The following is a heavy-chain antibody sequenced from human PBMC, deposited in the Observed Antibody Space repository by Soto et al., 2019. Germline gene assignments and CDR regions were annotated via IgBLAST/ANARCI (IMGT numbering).Heavy chain of an antibody. J-gene: IGHJ5*02. Sequence: GASVKVSCKASGYTFTSYGISWVRQPPGQGLEWMGWISAYNGNTNYAQKLQGRVTMTTDTSTSTAYMELRSLRSDDTAVYYCARDSMRFLEWLLNWFDPWGQGTLVTVPQ. CDR2: ISAYNGNT. V-gene: IGHV1-18*01. CDR3: ARDSMRFLEWLLNWFDP. CDR1: GYTFTSYG. D-gene: IGHD3-3*01.